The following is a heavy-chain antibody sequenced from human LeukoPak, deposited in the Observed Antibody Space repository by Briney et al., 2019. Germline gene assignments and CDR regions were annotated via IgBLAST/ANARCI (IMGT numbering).Heavy chain of an antibody. V-gene: IGHV1-18*01. J-gene: IGHJ3*02. CDR2: ISAYNGNT. D-gene: IGHD4-23*01. CDR3: ARDMEVVTHDAFDI. Sequence: ASVKVSYKASGYTFTSYGISWVRQAPGQGLEWMGWISAYNGNTNYAQKLQGRVTMTTDTSTSTAYMELRSLRSDDTAVYYCARDMEVVTHDAFDIWGQGTMVTVSS. CDR1: GYTFTSYG.